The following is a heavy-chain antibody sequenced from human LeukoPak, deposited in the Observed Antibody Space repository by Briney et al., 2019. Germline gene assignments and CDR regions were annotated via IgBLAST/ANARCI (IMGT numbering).Heavy chain of an antibody. CDR3: AKDQGDYYYYGMDV. Sequence: PGGSLRLSCAASGFTFSDYYMSWIRQAPGKGLEWVSYISSSGSTIYYADSVKGRFTISRDNAKNSLYLQMNSLRAEDTAVYYCAKDQGDYYYYGMDVWGKGTTVTVSS. CDR1: GFTFSDYY. V-gene: IGHV3-11*01. J-gene: IGHJ6*04. CDR2: ISSSGSTI.